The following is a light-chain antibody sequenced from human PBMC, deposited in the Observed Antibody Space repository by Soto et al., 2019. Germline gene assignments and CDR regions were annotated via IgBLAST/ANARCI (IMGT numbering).Light chain of an antibody. V-gene: IGLV2-23*01. Sequence: QSVLSQPASVSGSPGQSITISCTGINSGVVNYEYVSWYQQFPDKAPKLIIYEGRERPSGVSDRFSGSKSDNAASLTISALQTEDEAEYFCLSYGKVFGTGTKPTVL. CDR2: EGR. CDR3: LSYGKV. CDR1: NSGVVNYEY. J-gene: IGLJ1*01.